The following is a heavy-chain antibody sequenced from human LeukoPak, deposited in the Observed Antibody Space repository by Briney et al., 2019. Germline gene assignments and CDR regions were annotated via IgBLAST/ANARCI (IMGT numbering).Heavy chain of an antibody. CDR3: ARTFDPTLIAPTY. D-gene: IGHD2/OR15-2a*01. CDR1: GFTFSSYA. CDR2: ISDSGSST. V-gene: IGHV3-23*01. Sequence: PGGSLRLSCAASGFTFSSYAMSWVRQAPGKGLEWVSSISDSGSSTYYAGSVKGRFTISRDNSKNTLYLQMNSLRAEDTAVYYCARTFDPTLIAPTYWGQGTLVTVSS. J-gene: IGHJ4*02.